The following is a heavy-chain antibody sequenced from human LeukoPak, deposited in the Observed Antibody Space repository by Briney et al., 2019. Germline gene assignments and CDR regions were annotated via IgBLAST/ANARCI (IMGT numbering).Heavy chain of an antibody. CDR2: ISGSGDST. CDR1: GFTVSSYT. J-gene: IGHJ4*02. D-gene: IGHD3-10*01. V-gene: IGHV3-23*01. Sequence: PWGSLRVSSSASGFTVSSYTRSWGPRAPGKGREGVSDISGSGDSTYYADSVKGRFTISRDNSKNTLYLQMNSLRAEDTAVYYCAKDHTPFRDYFDYWGQGTLVTVSS. CDR3: AKDHTPFRDYFDY.